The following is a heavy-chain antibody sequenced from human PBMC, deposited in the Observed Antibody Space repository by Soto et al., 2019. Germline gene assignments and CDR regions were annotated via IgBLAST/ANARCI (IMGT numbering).Heavy chain of an antibody. D-gene: IGHD2-21*01. CDR2: IIPMFGTT. CDR3: AIGSVVVMGAATGGLIY. V-gene: IGHV1-69*06. CDR1: GGTFSSHG. J-gene: IGHJ4*02. Sequence: QVQLVQSGAEVKKPGSSVKVSCKASGGTFSSHGITWVRQAPGQGLEWMGGIIPMFGTTNYAQRFQSRVSIIVDKSTTPAYFVLSSLTSEDTAVYYCAIGSVVVMGAATGGLIYWGQGALVTVAS.